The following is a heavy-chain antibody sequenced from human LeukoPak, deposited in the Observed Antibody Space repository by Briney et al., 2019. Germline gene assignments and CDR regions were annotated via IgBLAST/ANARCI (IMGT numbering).Heavy chain of an antibody. V-gene: IGHV5-51*01. CDR2: IYPGDSDT. D-gene: IGHD2-15*01. J-gene: IGHJ6*03. CDR1: GYSFTSYW. Sequence: KGGESLKISCKGSGYSFTSYWSGWVRQMPGKGLGWMGIIYPGDSDTRYSPSFQGQVTISADKSISTAYLQWSSLKASDTAMYYCARQGYSSPYYYMDVGSKGTTVTASS. CDR3: ARQGYSSPYYYMDV.